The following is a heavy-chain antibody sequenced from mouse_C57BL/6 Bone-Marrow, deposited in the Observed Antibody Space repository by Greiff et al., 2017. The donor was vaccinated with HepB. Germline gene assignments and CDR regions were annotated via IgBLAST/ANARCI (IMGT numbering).Heavy chain of an antibody. CDR3: TILFYGFFDY. J-gene: IGHJ2*01. CDR2: IDPENGDT. CDR1: GFNIKDDY. V-gene: IGHV14-4*01. D-gene: IGHD2-2*01. Sequence: VQLQQSGAELVRPGASVKLSCTASGFNIKDDYMHWVKQRPEQGLEWIGWIDPENGDTEYASKFQGKATITADTSSNTAYLQLSSLTSEDTAVYYCTILFYGFFDYWGQGTTLTVSS.